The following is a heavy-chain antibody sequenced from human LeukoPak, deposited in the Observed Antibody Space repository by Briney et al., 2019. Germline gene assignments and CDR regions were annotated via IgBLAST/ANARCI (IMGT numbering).Heavy chain of an antibody. CDR3: AKDRYGGTTTYYFDY. D-gene: IGHD1-7*01. CDR2: IRYDGSNK. J-gene: IGHJ4*02. CDR1: GFTFSSYG. V-gene: IGHV3-30*02. Sequence: GGSLRLSCAASGFTFSSYGMHWVRQAPGEGLEWVAFIRYDGSNKYYADSVKGRFTISRDNSKNTVSLQMNSLRAEDTAVYYCAKDRYGGTTTYYFDYWGQGTLVTVSS.